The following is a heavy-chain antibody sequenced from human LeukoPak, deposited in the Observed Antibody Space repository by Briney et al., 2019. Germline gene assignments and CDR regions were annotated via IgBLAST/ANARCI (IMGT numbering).Heavy chain of an antibody. CDR1: GFTLSNYA. CDR3: AKSFWPLAAADPYYFDY. Sequence: PGGSLRLSCAASGFTLSNYAMTWVRQAPGKGLEWGSSITGSGALTYYPDSVKGRFTISRDNSKNTLYLQMNSLRAEDTAVYYCAKSFWPLAAADPYYFDYWGQGTLVTVSS. CDR2: ITGSGALT. V-gene: IGHV3-23*01. D-gene: IGHD6-13*01. J-gene: IGHJ4*02.